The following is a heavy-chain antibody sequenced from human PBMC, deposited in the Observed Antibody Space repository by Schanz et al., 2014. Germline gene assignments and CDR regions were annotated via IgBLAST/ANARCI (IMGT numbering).Heavy chain of an antibody. CDR3: ARALKGKVAIFGVIAAQNYYYMDV. Sequence: QVQLVQSGAEVKKPGASVKVSCKASGYTFTSYGISWVRQAPGQGLEWMGWISAYNGITKYPQKLQGRVTMTTDTSTSTAYLDLSRLRSEDTGVYYCARALKGKVAIFGVIAAQNYYYMDVWGKGTTVTVSS. CDR2: ISAYNGIT. CDR1: GYTFTSYG. D-gene: IGHD3-3*01. J-gene: IGHJ6*03. V-gene: IGHV1-18*01.